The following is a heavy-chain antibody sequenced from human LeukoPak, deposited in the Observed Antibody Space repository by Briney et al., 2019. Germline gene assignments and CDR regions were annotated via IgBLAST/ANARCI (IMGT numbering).Heavy chain of an antibody. Sequence: SETLSLTCTVSGGSISSYCWSWIRQPPGKGLEWIGYICSSGSANYNPSPKSRVTISVDTSKNQFSLKLSSVTAADTAVYYCARGFRGPNFDYWGQGTLVTVSS. CDR2: ICSSGSA. J-gene: IGHJ4*02. CDR1: GGSISSYC. D-gene: IGHD3-10*01. CDR3: ARGFRGPNFDY. V-gene: IGHV4-59*01.